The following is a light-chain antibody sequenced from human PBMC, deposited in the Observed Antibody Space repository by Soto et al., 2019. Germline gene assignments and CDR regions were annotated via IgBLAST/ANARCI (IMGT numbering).Light chain of an antibody. CDR1: QSVSSSY. Sequence: EIVLTQSPGTLSLSPGERATLSCRASQSVSSSYLAWYQQKPGQAPRLLIYGASSRATGIPDRFSGSGSGTDFTLTISRLEPADFAVYYCQQDGSSPPITFGQGTRLEIK. CDR2: GAS. CDR3: QQDGSSPPIT. V-gene: IGKV3-20*01. J-gene: IGKJ5*01.